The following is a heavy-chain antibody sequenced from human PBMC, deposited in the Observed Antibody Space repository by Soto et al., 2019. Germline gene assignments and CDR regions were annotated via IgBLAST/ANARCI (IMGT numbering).Heavy chain of an antibody. CDR2: IIPLFGTT. D-gene: IGHD3-16*01. J-gene: IGHJ3*01. V-gene: IGHV1-69*18. Sequence: QVHLVQSGAEVRKPGSSVKVSCKTSGGTFSTYTIYWVRQAPGQGLEWMGRIIPLFGTTRYAQNFQDRVTITAEESTSMTYMELSSLRAEGTALYYCARRLDDRADEGFDVWGEGPAVTVSA. CDR1: GGTFSTYT. CDR3: ARRLDDRADEGFDV.